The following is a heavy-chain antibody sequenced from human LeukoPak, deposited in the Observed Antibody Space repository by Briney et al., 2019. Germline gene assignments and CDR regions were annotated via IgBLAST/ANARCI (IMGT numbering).Heavy chain of an antibody. CDR3: ARDGDYGEGFDP. Sequence: GGSLKLSCTASGFTVTSNYMSWVRQAPGKGLEWVSVIYSDGSTYYADSVKGRVTISRDNSKNTLYLQMSSLRADDTAVYYCARDGDYGEGFDPWGQGTLVTVSS. CDR1: GFTVTSNY. CDR2: IYSDGST. V-gene: IGHV3-66*01. J-gene: IGHJ5*02. D-gene: IGHD4-17*01.